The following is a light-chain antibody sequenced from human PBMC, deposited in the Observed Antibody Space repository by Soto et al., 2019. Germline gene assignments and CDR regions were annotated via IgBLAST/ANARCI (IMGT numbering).Light chain of an antibody. CDR1: QAIRNE. J-gene: IGKJ1*01. CDR3: LQEYTYLGT. V-gene: IGKV1-6*01. CDR2: AAS. Sequence: AIQMTQSPSSLSASVGDRVTITCRASQAIRNELGWYQQKPGKAPKLLIYAASNLQSGVPSRFSGSGSGTNFILTISSLQPEDFATYYCLQEYTYLGTFGPGTKVEVK.